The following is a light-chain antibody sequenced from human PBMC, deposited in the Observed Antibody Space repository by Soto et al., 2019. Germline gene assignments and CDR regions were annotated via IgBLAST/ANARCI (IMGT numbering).Light chain of an antibody. CDR3: QQYNTYWT. Sequence: DIQMTKSPSTLSASVGDTVTITSRASQSISSWLAWYQQNPGKAPKLLIYKASSLESVLTSRFSSSVSGTEFTLTSSSRQPDDFATYYCQQYNTYWTFGQGTKVDIK. J-gene: IGKJ1*01. CDR1: QSISSW. V-gene: IGKV1-5*03. CDR2: KAS.